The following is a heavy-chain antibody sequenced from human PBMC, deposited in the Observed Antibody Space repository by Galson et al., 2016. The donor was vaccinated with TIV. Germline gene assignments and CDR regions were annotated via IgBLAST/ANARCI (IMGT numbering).Heavy chain of an antibody. CDR3: ARDCYGLRSAPCS. CDR1: GDSISSLY. V-gene: IGHV4-59*11. J-gene: IGHJ5*02. CDR2: IHNSGST. Sequence: EPLSLTCAVAGDSISSLYWIWIRQPPGEGLEWIGYIHNSGSTSYNPSLKSRVTISADTSKNQCSLKLNSVTAADTAVYYCARDCYGLRSAPCSWGQGTLVTVSS. D-gene: IGHD3-16*01.